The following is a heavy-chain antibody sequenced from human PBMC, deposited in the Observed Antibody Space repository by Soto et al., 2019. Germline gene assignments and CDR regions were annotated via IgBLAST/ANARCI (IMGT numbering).Heavy chain of an antibody. CDR2: ISAYNGNT. CDR3: ARDRAIVVVVAATYYYHYGMDV. D-gene: IGHD2-15*01. CDR1: GYTFTSYG. Sequence: ASVKVSCKASGYTFTSYGISWVRQAPGQGLEWMGWISAYNGNTNYAQKLQGRVTMTTDTSTSTAYMELRSLRSDDTAVYYCARDRAIVVVVAATYYYHYGMDVWGQGTTVTV. J-gene: IGHJ6*02. V-gene: IGHV1-18*04.